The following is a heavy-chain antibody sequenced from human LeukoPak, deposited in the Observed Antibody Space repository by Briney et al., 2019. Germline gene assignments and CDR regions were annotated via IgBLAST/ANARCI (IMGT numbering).Heavy chain of an antibody. CDR3: ARVYYDSSGYQKFDY. CDR1: GYTFTTYG. J-gene: IGHJ4*02. Sequence: ASVKVSCKASGYTFTTYGINWVRQAPGQGLEWMGWISAYNGNTNYAQKFQGRVTMTTDTSTSTAYMELRSLRSDDTAVYYCARVYYDSSGYQKFDYWGQGTLVTVSS. D-gene: IGHD3-22*01. V-gene: IGHV1-18*01. CDR2: ISAYNGNT.